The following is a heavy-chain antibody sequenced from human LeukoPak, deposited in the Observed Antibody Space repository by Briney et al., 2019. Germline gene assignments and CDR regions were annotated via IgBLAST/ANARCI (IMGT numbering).Heavy chain of an antibody. CDR1: GGSFSGYY. D-gene: IGHD3-3*01. CDR2: INHSGST. J-gene: IGHJ3*02. Sequence: SETLSLTCAVYGGSFSGYYWSWIRQPPGKGLEWIGEINHSGSTNYNPSLKSRVTISVDTSKNQFSLKLSSVTAADTAVYYCARDAPTYDFVGRWPNRLRNDAFDIWGQGTMVTVSS. CDR3: ARDAPTYDFVGRWPNRLRNDAFDI. V-gene: IGHV4-34*01.